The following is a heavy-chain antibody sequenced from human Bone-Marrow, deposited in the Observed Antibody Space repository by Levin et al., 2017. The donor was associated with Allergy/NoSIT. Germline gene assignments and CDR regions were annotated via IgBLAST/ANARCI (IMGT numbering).Heavy chain of an antibody. D-gene: IGHD3-10*01. CDR1: GFTFDDYA. J-gene: IGHJ6*02. V-gene: IGHV3-9*01. CDR2: ISWNSGSI. Sequence: SLKISCAASGFTFDDYAMHWVRQAPGKGLEWVSGISWNSGSIGYADSVKGRFTISRDNAKNSLYLQMNSLRAEDTALYYCAKGNYYGSGASLKNNPVIRNDYGMDVWGQGTTVTVSS. CDR3: AKGNYYGSGASLKNNPVIRNDYGMDV.